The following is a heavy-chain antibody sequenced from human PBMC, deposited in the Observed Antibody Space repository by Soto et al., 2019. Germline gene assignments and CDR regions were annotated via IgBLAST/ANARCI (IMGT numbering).Heavy chain of an antibody. CDR3: ARYGGGLTQRGYYYYYMDV. CDR1: GGSFSGYY. V-gene: IGHV4-34*01. Sequence: SETLSLTCAVYGGSFSGYYWSWIRQPPGKGLEWIGEINHSGSTNYNPSLKSRVTISVDTSKNQFSLKLSSVTAADTAVYYCARYGGGLTQRGYYYYYMDVWGKGTTVTVSS. CDR2: INHSGST. J-gene: IGHJ6*03. D-gene: IGHD1-1*01.